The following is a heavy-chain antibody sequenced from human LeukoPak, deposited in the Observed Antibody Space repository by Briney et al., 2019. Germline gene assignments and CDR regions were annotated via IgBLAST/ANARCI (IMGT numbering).Heavy chain of an antibody. CDR2: IKQDGREK. CDR1: GFTFSSYW. CDR3: ARIGVLLWFGPTQIRFDY. D-gene: IGHD3-10*01. J-gene: IGHJ4*02. V-gene: IGHV3-7*03. Sequence: GGSLRLSCAASGFTFSSYWMSWVRQAPGKGLEWVANIKQDGREKYYVDSVKGRFTISRDNAKNSLYLQMNSVRAEDTAVYYCARIGVLLWFGPTQIRFDYWGQGTLVTVSS.